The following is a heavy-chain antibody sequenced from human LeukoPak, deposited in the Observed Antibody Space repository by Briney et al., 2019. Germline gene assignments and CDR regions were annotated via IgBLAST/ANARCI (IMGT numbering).Heavy chain of an antibody. V-gene: IGHV3-33*01. J-gene: IGHJ4*02. CDR1: GFTFSTYG. CDR3: ARGQQLVKTD. Sequence: TGGSLRLSCAASGFTFSTYGMHWVRQAPSKGLEWVAVIWYDGSIINYADSVKGRFTISRDNSKNTMYLQMNSLRAEDTAVYYCARGQQLVKTDWGQGTLVTVSS. CDR2: IWYDGSII. D-gene: IGHD6-13*01.